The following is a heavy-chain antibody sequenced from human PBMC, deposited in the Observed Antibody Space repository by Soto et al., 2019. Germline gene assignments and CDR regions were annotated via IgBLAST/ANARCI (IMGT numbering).Heavy chain of an antibody. D-gene: IGHD3-10*01. CDR1: GFTFSSYA. CDR2: ISGSGGST. J-gene: IGHJ6*02. Sequence: LRLSCAASGFTFSSYAMSWVRQAPGKGLEWVSAISGSGGSTYYADSVKGRFTISRDNSKNTLYLQMNSLRAEDTAVYYCAKDSAYYYYGMDVWGQGTTVTVSS. CDR3: AKDSAYYYYGMDV. V-gene: IGHV3-23*01.